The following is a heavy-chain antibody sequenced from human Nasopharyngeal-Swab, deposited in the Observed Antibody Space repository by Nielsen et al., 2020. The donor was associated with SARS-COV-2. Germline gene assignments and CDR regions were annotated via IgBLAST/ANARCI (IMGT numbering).Heavy chain of an antibody. D-gene: IGHD5-12*01. CDR2: TYYRSKWYN. CDR3: ARDGGGYSGYDYPLYYYYYMDV. J-gene: IGHJ6*03. Sequence: WIRQSPSSGLEWLGRTYYRSKWYNDYAVSVKSRITINPDTFKNQFSLQLNSVTPEDTAVYYCARDGGGYSGYDYPLYYYYYMDVWGKGTTVTVSS. V-gene: IGHV6-1*01.